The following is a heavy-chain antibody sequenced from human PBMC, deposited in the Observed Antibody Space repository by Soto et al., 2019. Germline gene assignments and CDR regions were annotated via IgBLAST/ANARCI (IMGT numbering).Heavy chain of an antibody. CDR3: ARVVGLRFLEWSMPRGYYGMDV. Sequence: GASVKVSCKASGGTFSSYAISWVRQAPGQGLEWMGGIIPIFGTANYAQKFQGRVTITADESTSTAYMELSSLRSEDTAVYYCARVVGLRFLEWSMPRGYYGMDVWGQGTTVTVSS. J-gene: IGHJ6*02. CDR1: GGTFSSYA. CDR2: IIPIFGTA. V-gene: IGHV1-69*13. D-gene: IGHD3-3*01.